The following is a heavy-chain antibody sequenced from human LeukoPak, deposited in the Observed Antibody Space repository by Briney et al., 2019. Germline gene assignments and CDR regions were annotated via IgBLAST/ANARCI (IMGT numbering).Heavy chain of an antibody. D-gene: IGHD6-13*01. Sequence: GGSLRLSCAASGFTFSSYEMNWVRQAPGKGPEWVSYISSSGSTIYYADSVKGRFTISRDNAKNSLYLQMNSLRAEDTAVYYCARVVGSRNGMDVWGQGTTVTVSS. J-gene: IGHJ6*02. V-gene: IGHV3-48*03. CDR1: GFTFSSYE. CDR3: ARVVGSRNGMDV. CDR2: ISSSGSTI.